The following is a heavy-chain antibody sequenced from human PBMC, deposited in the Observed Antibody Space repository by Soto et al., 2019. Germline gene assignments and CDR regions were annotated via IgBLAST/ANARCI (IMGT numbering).Heavy chain of an antibody. CDR1: GFSFSTSGVS. Sequence: QITLKESGPTLVKPTQTLTLTCTFSGFSFSTSGVSVGWIRQPPRKALEWLAVIYWNDDKRYSPSLKNRVTITKDASKHQVVLTMTNMDPEDTATYYCAYGGYDSSGYYYGFFEYWGQGTLVTVSS. D-gene: IGHD3-22*01. J-gene: IGHJ4*02. CDR3: AYGGYDSSGYYYGFFEY. CDR2: IYWNDDK. V-gene: IGHV2-5*01.